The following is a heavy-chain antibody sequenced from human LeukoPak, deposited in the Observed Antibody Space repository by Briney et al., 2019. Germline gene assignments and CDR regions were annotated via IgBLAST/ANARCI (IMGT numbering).Heavy chain of an antibody. CDR3: AKGVGATGFDP. Sequence: PGGSLRLSCAASGFTFSSYAMSWVRQAPGKGLEWVSGISASGGGTYYADSVKGRFTISRDNSKNTLDLQMNSLRGEDTAVYYCAKGVGATGFDPWGQGTLVTVSS. CDR2: ISASGGGT. V-gene: IGHV3-23*01. J-gene: IGHJ5*02. CDR1: GFTFSSYA. D-gene: IGHD1-26*01.